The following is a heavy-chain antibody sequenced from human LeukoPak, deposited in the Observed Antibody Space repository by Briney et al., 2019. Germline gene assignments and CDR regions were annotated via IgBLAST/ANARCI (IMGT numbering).Heavy chain of an antibody. D-gene: IGHD6-19*01. J-gene: IGHJ6*02. CDR3: AKDLASGWTYYYYGMDV. CDR2: ITSGITT. V-gene: IGHV3-23*01. CDR1: GFTFSSYA. Sequence: GSLRLSCAASGFTFSSYAMTWVRQAPGKGLEWVSVITSGITTFYADSVRGRFTISRDNSKNTLYLQMNSLRAEDTAVYYCAKDLASGWTYYYYGMDVWGRGTTVTVSS.